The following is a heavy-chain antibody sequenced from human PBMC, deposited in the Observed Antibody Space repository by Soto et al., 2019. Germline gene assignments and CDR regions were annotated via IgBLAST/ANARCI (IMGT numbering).Heavy chain of an antibody. Sequence: LRLSCAASGFTFSSYGMHWVRQAPGKGLEWVAVISYDGSNKYYADSVKGRFTISRDNSKNTLYLQMNSLRAEDTAVYYCAKDHAGYSSSWGQGTLVTVSS. V-gene: IGHV3-30*18. CDR3: AKDHAGYSSS. J-gene: IGHJ4*02. CDR2: ISYDGSNK. CDR1: GFTFSSYG. D-gene: IGHD6-13*01.